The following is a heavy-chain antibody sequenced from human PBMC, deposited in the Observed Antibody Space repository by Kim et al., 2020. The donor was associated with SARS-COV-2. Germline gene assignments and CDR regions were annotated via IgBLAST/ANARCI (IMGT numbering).Heavy chain of an antibody. CDR1: GDSVSSNSAT. V-gene: IGHV6-1*01. CDR3: ARDGGWRIDF. Sequence: SQTLSLTCAISGDSVSSNSATWHWIRQSPSRGLEWLGRTYYRSKWYSNYAVSVTSRITIKPDTSKNQFSLQLSSVTPEDTAVYYCARDGGWRIDFWGQGTLVTVSS. CDR2: TYYRSKWYS. J-gene: IGHJ4*02. D-gene: IGHD2-8*02.